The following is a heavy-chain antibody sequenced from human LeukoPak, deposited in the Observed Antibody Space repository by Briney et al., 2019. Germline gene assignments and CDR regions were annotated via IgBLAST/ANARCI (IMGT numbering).Heavy chain of an antibody. V-gene: IGHV4-39*07. CDR3: AGFNSSWTKTFDY. Sequence: SETLSLTCLVSGGSISSTSYYWDWIRQPPGKGLEWIGSIYYSGITYYNPSLKSRVTISVDTSKNHFSLKLSSVIAADTAVYYCAGFNSSWTKTFDYWGQGTLVTVSS. D-gene: IGHD6-13*01. CDR2: IYYSGIT. J-gene: IGHJ4*02. CDR1: GGSISSTSYY.